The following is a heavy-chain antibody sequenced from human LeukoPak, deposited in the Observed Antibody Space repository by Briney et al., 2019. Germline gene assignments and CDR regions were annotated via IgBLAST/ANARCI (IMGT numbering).Heavy chain of an antibody. D-gene: IGHD5-24*01. J-gene: IGHJ4*02. V-gene: IGHV3-23*01. CDR2: ISGSGDST. Sequence: GSLRLSCAASGFTFSSYAMSWVRQAPGKGLEWVSVISGSGDSTYYADSVKGRFTISRDNSKNTLYLQMNSLRAEDTAVYYCAKVGRDNYNYYYWGQGTLVTVSS. CDR3: AKVGRDNYNYYY. CDR1: GFTFSSYA.